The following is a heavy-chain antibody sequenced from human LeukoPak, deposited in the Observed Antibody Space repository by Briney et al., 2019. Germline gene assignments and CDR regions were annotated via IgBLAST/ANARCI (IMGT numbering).Heavy chain of an antibody. J-gene: IGHJ4*02. V-gene: IGHV1-69*06. CDR1: GGTFSSYA. Sequence: SVKVSCKASGGTFSSYAISWVRQAPGQGLEWMGGIIPIFGTANYAQKFQGRVTITADKSTSTAYMELSSLRSEDTAVYYCARTGLTYLTTVTTWFHYWGQGTLVTVSS. CDR3: ARTGLTYLTTVTTWFHY. CDR2: IIPIFGTA. D-gene: IGHD4-17*01.